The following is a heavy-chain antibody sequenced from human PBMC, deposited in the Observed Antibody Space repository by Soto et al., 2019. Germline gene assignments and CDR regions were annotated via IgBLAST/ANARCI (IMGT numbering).Heavy chain of an antibody. D-gene: IGHD3-22*01. V-gene: IGHV3-30-3*01. Sequence: GGSLRLSCAASGFTFSSYAMHWVRQAPGKGLEWVAVISYDGSNKYYADSVKGRFTISRDNSKNTLYLQMNSLRAEDTAVYYCARSGVGYDSSGYYYGYWGQGTLVTVS. CDR1: GFTFSSYA. J-gene: IGHJ4*02. CDR2: ISYDGSNK. CDR3: ARSGVGYDSSGYYYGY.